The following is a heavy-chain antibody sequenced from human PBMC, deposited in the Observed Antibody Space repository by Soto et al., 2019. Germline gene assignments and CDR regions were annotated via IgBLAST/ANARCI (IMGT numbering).Heavy chain of an antibody. CDR2: IDPSDSYT. V-gene: IGHV5-10-1*01. D-gene: IGHD3-22*01. CDR3: ARHPFYDSSGYDAFDI. J-gene: IGHJ3*02. CDR1: GYSFTSYW. Sequence: ESLKISSKGSGYSFTSYWISWVRQIPGKGLEWMGRIDPSDSYTNYSPSFQGHVTISADKSISTAYLQWSSLKASDTAMYYCARHPFYDSSGYDAFDIWGQGTMVTVS.